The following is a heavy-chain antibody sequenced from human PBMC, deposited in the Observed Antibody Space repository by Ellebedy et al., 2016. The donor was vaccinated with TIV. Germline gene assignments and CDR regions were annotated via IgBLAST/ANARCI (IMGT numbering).Heavy chain of an antibody. CDR3: ARGLRPIDY. Sequence: GGSLRLXCAASGFMFTSFGMNWVRQAPGKGLQWVSYISRSGNSISYADSVKGRFTISRDNAKNSVFLQMNSLRDEDTAVYYCARGLRPIDYWGQGTLVTVSS. J-gene: IGHJ4*02. D-gene: IGHD4-17*01. V-gene: IGHV3-48*02. CDR2: ISRSGNSI. CDR1: GFMFTSFG.